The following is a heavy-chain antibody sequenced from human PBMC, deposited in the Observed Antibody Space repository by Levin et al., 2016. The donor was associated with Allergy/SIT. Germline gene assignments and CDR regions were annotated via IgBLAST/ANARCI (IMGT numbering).Heavy chain of an antibody. V-gene: IGHV3-33*01. D-gene: IGHD4-11*01. J-gene: IGHJ4*02. Sequence: WIRQPPGKGLEWVALIWHDGTKKFYADSVRGRCTISRDNSKNTLFLQMNSLRADDTAVYYCARGGAQNDYTYLAYWGQGTPVTVSS. CDR2: IWHDGTKK. CDR3: ARGGAQNDYTYLAY.